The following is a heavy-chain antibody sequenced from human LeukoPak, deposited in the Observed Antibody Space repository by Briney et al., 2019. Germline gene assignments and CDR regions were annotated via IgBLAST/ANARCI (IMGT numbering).Heavy chain of an antibody. CDR3: ARSAWNQEVGPGY. Sequence: GESLKISCKGSGYSFTSYWIGWVRQMPGKGLELMGIIYPGDSDTRYTPSFQGQVTISADKSISTAYLQWSSLKASDTAMYYCARSAWNQEVGPGYWGQGTLVTVSS. CDR1: GYSFTSYW. J-gene: IGHJ4*02. CDR2: IYPGDSDT. D-gene: IGHD1-1*01. V-gene: IGHV5-51*01.